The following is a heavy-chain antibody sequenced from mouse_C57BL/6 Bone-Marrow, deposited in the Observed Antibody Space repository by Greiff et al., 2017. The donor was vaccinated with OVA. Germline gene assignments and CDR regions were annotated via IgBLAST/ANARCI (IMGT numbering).Heavy chain of an antibody. CDR2: IRNKPNGSTT. J-gene: IGHJ2*01. D-gene: IGHD1-1*01. Sequence: EVKLQESGGGLVQPGDSLSLSCAASGFTFTNYYMSWVRQPPGKALEWLAFIRNKPNGSTTEYSASVKGRFAISRDDSQSILYLQMEALRAEDSATYYCARYKGRVAVDYFDYWGQGTALTVSS. CDR1: GFTFTNYY. V-gene: IGHV7-3*01. CDR3: ARYKGRVAVDYFDY.